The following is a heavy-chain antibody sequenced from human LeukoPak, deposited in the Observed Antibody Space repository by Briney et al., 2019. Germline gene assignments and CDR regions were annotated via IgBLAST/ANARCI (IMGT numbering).Heavy chain of an antibody. CDR1: GFTFSSYA. V-gene: IGHV3-30*04. D-gene: IGHD2-2*01. Sequence: PGGSLRLSCAASGFTFSSYAMHWVRQAPGKGLEWVAVISYDGSNKYYADSVKGRFTISRDNSKNTLYLQMNSLRAEDTAVYYCARDRTRYCSSTSCYWFDPWGQGTLVTVSS. J-gene: IGHJ5*02. CDR2: ISYDGSNK. CDR3: ARDRTRYCSSTSCYWFDP.